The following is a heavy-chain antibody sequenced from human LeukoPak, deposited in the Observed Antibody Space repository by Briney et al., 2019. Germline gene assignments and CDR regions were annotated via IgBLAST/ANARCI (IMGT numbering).Heavy chain of an antibody. CDR2: ISGGDGST. J-gene: IGHJ3*02. CDR1: GFTFNSYA. D-gene: IGHD3-10*01. V-gene: IGHV3-23*01. Sequence: PGGSLRLSCAASGFTFNSYAVSWVRQAPGKGLEWVSAISGGDGSTYYADSAKGRFTISRDNSKNTLYLQMNSLRAEDTAVYYCAKEELSAFDIWGQGTMVTVSS. CDR3: AKEELSAFDI.